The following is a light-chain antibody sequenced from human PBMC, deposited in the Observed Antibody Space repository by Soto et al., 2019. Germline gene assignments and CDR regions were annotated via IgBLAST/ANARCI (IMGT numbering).Light chain of an antibody. Sequence: QSVLAQPRSVSGSPGQSVTLSCTGTSSDVGGYDFVSWYQQYPGKAPKLIIFDVTERTSGVPDRFSGSKSGNSASLTIFGLQAEDDADYYCSSYAGSYILGVFGGGTKLTVL. CDR3: SSYAGSYILGV. J-gene: IGLJ3*02. CDR1: SSDVGGYDF. CDR2: DVT. V-gene: IGLV2-11*01.